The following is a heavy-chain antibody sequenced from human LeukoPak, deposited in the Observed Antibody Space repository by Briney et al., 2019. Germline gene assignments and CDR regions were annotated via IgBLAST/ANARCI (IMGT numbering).Heavy chain of an antibody. V-gene: IGHV3-48*02. CDR1: GFTFSDYN. J-gene: IGHJ6*02. Sequence: GGSLRLSCTASGFTFSDYNMNWVRQAPGKGLEWVSHISGSSSIIYYADSVKGRFTISRDNAKSSLYLQMNSLRDEDTAVYYCARYFGDPQGMDVWGQGTTVTVSS. CDR2: ISGSSSII. CDR3: ARYFGDPQGMDV. D-gene: IGHD3-16*01.